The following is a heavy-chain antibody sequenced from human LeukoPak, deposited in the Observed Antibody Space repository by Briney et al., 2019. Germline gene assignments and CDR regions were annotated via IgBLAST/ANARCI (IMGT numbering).Heavy chain of an antibody. CDR2: INERGTDS. J-gene: IGHJ4*02. CDR1: GFTFSGHW. Sequence: GGSLRLSCTASGFTFSGHWIHWVRQAPGMGLVWVSRINERGTDSMYAESVKGRSTISRDNAKNTVYLQMNSLRAEDTAVYYCAKVGYGRVGATTGYFDYWGQGTLVTVSS. D-gene: IGHD1-26*01. V-gene: IGHV3-74*03. CDR3: AKVGYGRVGATTGYFDY.